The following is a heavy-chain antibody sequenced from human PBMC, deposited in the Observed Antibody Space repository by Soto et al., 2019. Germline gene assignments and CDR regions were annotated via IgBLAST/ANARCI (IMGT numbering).Heavy chain of an antibody. D-gene: IGHD6-19*01. CDR1: GFTLSSHD. CDR2: ISRTGDSI. V-gene: IGHV3-48*01. Sequence: EVQLVESGGGLVQPGGSLRLSCAASGFTLSSHDMNWVRQAPGKGLEWVSFISRTGDSIYYGDSVRGRFTISRDTAKNSLYLKVDSLRADDTDVYNCARDAVAGKCGFCALDIWGQGTMVTVSS. CDR3: ARDAVAGKCGFCALDI. J-gene: IGHJ3*02.